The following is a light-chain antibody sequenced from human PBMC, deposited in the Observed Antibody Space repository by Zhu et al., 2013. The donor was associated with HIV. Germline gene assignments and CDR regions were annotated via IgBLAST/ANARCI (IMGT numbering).Light chain of an antibody. J-gene: IGKJ5*01. V-gene: IGKV2-30*02. CDR1: QSLVHSDGNTY. CDR3: MQGLHTPIT. Sequence: DVVMTQSPLSLPVTLGQPASISCRSSQSLVHSDGNTYLSWFQQRPGQSPRRLLYKVSNRDSGVPDRFSGSGSGTDFTLKISRVEAEDVGVYYCMQGLHTPITFGQGTRVDI. CDR2: KVS.